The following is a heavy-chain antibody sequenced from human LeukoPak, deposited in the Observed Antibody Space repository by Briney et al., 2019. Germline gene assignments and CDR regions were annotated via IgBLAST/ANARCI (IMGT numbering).Heavy chain of an antibody. CDR3: ARGLRIAAAGTNFDY. CDR1: GGSFSGYY. D-gene: IGHD6-13*01. Sequence: SETLSLTCAVYGGSFSGYYWSWVRQPPGKGLEGIGEINHSGSTNYNPSLKSRGTISVDTSKNQFSLKLSSVTAADTAVYYCARGLRIAAAGTNFDYWGQGTLVTVSS. J-gene: IGHJ4*02. CDR2: INHSGST. V-gene: IGHV4-34*01.